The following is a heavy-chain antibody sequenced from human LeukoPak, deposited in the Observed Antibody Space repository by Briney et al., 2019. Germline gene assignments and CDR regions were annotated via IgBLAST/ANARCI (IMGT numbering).Heavy chain of an antibody. D-gene: IGHD5-18*01. CDR3: ARERYSYGLGSRAPPDY. CDR1: GFTFSTYA. Sequence: GGSLRLSCAASGFTFSTYAMHWVRQAPGKGLEWVAVISYDGSNEYYADSVTGRFTISRDNSQNTLYLQMNSLRADDTAVYYCARERYSYGLGSRAPPDYWGQGTLVTVSS. J-gene: IGHJ4*02. CDR2: ISYDGSNE. V-gene: IGHV3-30-3*01.